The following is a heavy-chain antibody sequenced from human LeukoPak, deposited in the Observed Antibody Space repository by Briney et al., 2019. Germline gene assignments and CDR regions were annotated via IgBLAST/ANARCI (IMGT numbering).Heavy chain of an antibody. CDR1: GYTFTGYY. CDR2: INPNSGGT. CDR3: AILGYCSSNSCPSGWFDP. Sequence: ASVKVSYKASGYTFTGYYMHWVRQAPGQGLEWMGRINPNSGGTNYAQKFQGRVTMTRDTSISTAYMELSRLRSDDPAGYFCAILGYCSSNSCPSGWFDPWGQGTLVTVSS. D-gene: IGHD2-2*01. V-gene: IGHV1-2*06. J-gene: IGHJ5*02.